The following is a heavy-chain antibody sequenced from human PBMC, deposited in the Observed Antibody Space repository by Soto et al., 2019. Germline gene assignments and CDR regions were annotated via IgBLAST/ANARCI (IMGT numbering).Heavy chain of an antibody. Sequence: GGSLRLSCAASGFNFSNYAMHWVRQAPGKGLEWVAVISYDGSNKYYADSVKGRFTISRDNSENTLYLQMNSLRAEDSAVYYCAREQTSGYYYFDYWGQGTLVTVSS. CDR3: AREQTSGYYYFDY. CDR1: GFNFSNYA. CDR2: ISYDGSNK. J-gene: IGHJ4*02. V-gene: IGHV3-30-3*01. D-gene: IGHD3-22*01.